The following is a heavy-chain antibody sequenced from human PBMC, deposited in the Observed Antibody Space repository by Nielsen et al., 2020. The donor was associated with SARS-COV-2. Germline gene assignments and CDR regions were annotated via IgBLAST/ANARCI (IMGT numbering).Heavy chain of an antibody. CDR1: GFTFSDYY. J-gene: IGHJ6*02. Sequence: GGSLRLSCAASGFTFSDYYMSWIRQAPGKGLEWVSYISSSSSYTNYADSVKGRFTISRDNSKNTLYLQMNSLRAEDTAVYYCAKRGRGGVYYYYYGMDVWGQGTTVTVSS. D-gene: IGHD5-24*01. CDR3: AKRGRGGVYYYYYGMDV. V-gene: IGHV3-11*06. CDR2: ISSSSSYT.